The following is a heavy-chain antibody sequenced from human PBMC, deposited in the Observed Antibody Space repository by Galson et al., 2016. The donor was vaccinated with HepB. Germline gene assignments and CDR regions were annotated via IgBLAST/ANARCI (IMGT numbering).Heavy chain of an antibody. D-gene: IGHD3-10*01. CDR2: INSKGDSA. Sequence: SCAASGFTFSNSAMHWVRQAPGRGLESVSAINSKGDSAYYGNSVKGRFTVSRDNSKNTQFSLKLSSVTAADTAVYYCARGQRFKYYMDLWGKGTTVTVPS. V-gene: IGHV3-64*01. CDR1: GFTFSNSA. J-gene: IGHJ6*03. CDR3: ARGQRFKYYMDL.